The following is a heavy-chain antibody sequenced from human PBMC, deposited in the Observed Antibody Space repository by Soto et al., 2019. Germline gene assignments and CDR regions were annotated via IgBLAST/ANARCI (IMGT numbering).Heavy chain of an antibody. CDR1: GGSISSGDYY. J-gene: IGHJ1*01. CDR2: IYYSGST. V-gene: IGHV4-30-4*01. Sequence: QVQLQESGPGLVKPSQTLSLTCTVSGGSISSGDYYWSWIRQPPGKGLEWIGYIYYSGSTYYNPSLKRRVTISVATSKNQSSLKLSSVTAADTAVYYCARATYYYDSSGYYSVYFQHWGQGTLVTVSS. D-gene: IGHD3-22*01. CDR3: ARATYYYDSSGYYSVYFQH.